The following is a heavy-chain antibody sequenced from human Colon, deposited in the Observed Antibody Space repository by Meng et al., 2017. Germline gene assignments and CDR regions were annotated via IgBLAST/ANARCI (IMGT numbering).Heavy chain of an antibody. J-gene: IGHJ4*02. CDR2: IHPNYGGT. CDR1: GFTFTDQW. CDR3: VRDFRVTDH. D-gene: IGHD2-8*01. V-gene: IGHV1-2*06. Sequence: CGAESKDPGAHVWVSCKAVGFTFTDQWIHWVPQAPGQGREWMGRIHPNYGGTTLAQRFPGRVTMSSDTSISTAYLELSRLRPDDTAVYYCVRDFRVTDHWGQGTLVTVSS.